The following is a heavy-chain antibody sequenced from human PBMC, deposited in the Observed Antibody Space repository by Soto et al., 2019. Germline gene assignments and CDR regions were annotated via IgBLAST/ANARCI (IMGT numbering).Heavy chain of an antibody. CDR2: ISAHNGNT. Sequence: QVQLVQSGAEVKKPGASVKVSCKASGYTFTSYGISWVRQAPGQGLEWMGWISAHNGNTNYAQKLQGRVTMTTDTHTRTAYMELRSLSSDDTAVYDCASSLLVGYGLEGESDWGQGTLVTVSS. CDR1: GYTFTSYG. D-gene: IGHD5-18*01. J-gene: IGHJ4*02. V-gene: IGHV1-18*01. CDR3: ASSLLVGYGLEGESD.